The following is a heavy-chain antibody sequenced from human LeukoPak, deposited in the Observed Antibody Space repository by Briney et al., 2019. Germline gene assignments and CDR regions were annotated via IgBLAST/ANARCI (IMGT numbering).Heavy chain of an antibody. J-gene: IGHJ6*02. CDR2: IYYSGST. CDR1: GGSISSYY. CDR3: ARTPVFWSGSHGDDYYYYYGMDV. D-gene: IGHD3-3*01. Sequence: SETLSLTCTVSGGSISSYYWSWIRQPPGKGLEWIGYIYYSGSTNYNPSLKSRVTISVDTSKSQFSLKLSSVTAADTAVYYCARTPVFWSGSHGDDYYYYYGMDVWGQGTTVTVSS. V-gene: IGHV4-59*08.